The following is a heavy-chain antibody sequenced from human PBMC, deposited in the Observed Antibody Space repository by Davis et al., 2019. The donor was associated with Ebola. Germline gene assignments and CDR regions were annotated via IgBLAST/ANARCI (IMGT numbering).Heavy chain of an antibody. CDR1: GGSISTYL. V-gene: IGHV4-59*01. CDR2: IYYNGNT. J-gene: IGHJ4*02. CDR3: ARETVDTEFDY. D-gene: IGHD5-18*01. Sequence: SETLSLTCTVSGGSISTYLWTWIRQAPGKGLEWIGDIYYNGNTNYNPSLKSRVTLSVDTARNQFSLKVTSVTTPDTAVYYCARETVDTEFDYWGQGTLVTVSS.